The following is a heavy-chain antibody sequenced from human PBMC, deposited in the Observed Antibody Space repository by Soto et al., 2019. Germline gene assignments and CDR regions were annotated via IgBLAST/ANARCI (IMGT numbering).Heavy chain of an antibody. CDR2: INAYNGNT. Sequence: ASVKVSCKASGYTFTSYAMHWVRQAPGQGLEWMGWINAYNGNTNYAQKLQGRVTMTTDTSTSTAYMELRSLRSDDAAVYYCASNLGSISPNYYYMDVWGKGTTVTVSS. D-gene: IGHD3-10*01. V-gene: IGHV1-18*01. CDR3: ASNLGSISPNYYYMDV. J-gene: IGHJ6*03. CDR1: GYTFTSYA.